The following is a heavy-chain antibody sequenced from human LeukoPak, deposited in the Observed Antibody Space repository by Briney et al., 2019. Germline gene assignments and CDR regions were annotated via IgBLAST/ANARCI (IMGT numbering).Heavy chain of an antibody. Sequence: GRSLRLSCAASGFTFSSYAMHWVRQAPGKGLEWVAVISYDGSNKYYADSVQGRFTISRDNSKSTLYLQMNSLRAEDTAVYYCARDYYDSSGFDYWGQGTLVTVSS. D-gene: IGHD3-22*01. CDR3: ARDYYDSSGFDY. V-gene: IGHV3-30-3*01. J-gene: IGHJ4*02. CDR2: ISYDGSNK. CDR1: GFTFSSYA.